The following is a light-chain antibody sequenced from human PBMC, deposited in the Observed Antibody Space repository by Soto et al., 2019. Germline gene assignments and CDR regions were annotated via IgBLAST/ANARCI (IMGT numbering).Light chain of an antibody. Sequence: EIVLTQSPASLSLSPVERATLSCRASQSVDSYLVWYQQKPGQAPRLLIFGASNRATGIPARFSGSGSGTDFTLTINSLEPEDFAVYYCQQRSSWPITFGQGTRLEIK. CDR2: GAS. CDR3: QQRSSWPIT. V-gene: IGKV3-11*01. J-gene: IGKJ5*01. CDR1: QSVDSY.